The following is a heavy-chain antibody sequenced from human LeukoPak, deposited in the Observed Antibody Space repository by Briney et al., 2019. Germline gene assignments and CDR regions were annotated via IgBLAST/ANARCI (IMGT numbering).Heavy chain of an antibody. J-gene: IGHJ4*02. CDR3: ARDGNYYDSSGPADY. CDR2: INSDGIST. Sequence: GRSLRLSCAASRFTFSRYWMHWVRQAPGKGLVSVSRINSDGISTSYADSVKGRFTISRDNAKNTLYLQMNSLRAEDTAVYYCARDGNYYDSSGPADYWGQGTLVTVSS. CDR1: RFTFSRYW. V-gene: IGHV3-74*01. D-gene: IGHD3-22*01.